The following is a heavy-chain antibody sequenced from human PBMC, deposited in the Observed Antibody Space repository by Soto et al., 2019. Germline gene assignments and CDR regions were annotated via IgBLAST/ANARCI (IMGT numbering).Heavy chain of an antibody. CDR3: ARVLYNFWNGHGMDV. V-gene: IGHV1-46*01. Sequence: ASVKVSCKAVGYTLTSYYMHWVRQAPGQGLEWMGMINPSGGRTTYAQKFQGRVTMTRDTSTSTVYMELSSLRSEDTAVYYCARVLYNFWNGHGMDVWGQGTTVTVSS. J-gene: IGHJ6*02. D-gene: IGHD3-3*01. CDR1: GYTLTSYY. CDR2: INPSGGRT.